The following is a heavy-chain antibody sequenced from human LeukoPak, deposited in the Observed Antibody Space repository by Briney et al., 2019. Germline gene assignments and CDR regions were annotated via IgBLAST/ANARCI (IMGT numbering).Heavy chain of an antibody. CDR2: IDPSDSYT. V-gene: IGHV5-10-1*01. Sequence: GESLKISCKGSGYSFTSYWISWVRQMPGKGLEWMGRIDPSDSYTNYSPSFQGHVTISTDKSISTAYPQWSSLKASDTAMYYCARHRGSGYNTGFAFDIWGQGTMVTVSS. CDR3: ARHRGSGYNTGFAFDI. D-gene: IGHD6-13*01. CDR1: GYSFTSYW. J-gene: IGHJ3*02.